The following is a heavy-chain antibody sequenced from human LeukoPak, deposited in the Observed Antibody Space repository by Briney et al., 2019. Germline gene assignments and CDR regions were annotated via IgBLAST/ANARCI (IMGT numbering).Heavy chain of an antibody. J-gene: IGHJ4*02. CDR3: AKASVIGGILTGPY. D-gene: IGHD3-9*01. CDR2: ISSSGSTI. Sequence: GGSLRLSCAASGFTFSSYEMNWVRQAPGKGLEWVSYISSSGSTIYYADSVKGRFTISRDNAKNSLYLQMNSLRAEDTAVYYCAKASVIGGILTGPYWGQGTLVTVSS. V-gene: IGHV3-48*03. CDR1: GFTFSSYE.